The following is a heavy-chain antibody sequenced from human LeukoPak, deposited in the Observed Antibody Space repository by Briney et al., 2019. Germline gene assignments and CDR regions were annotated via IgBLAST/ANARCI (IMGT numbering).Heavy chain of an antibody. CDR3: ARSDWYSGYCSN. V-gene: IGHV4-59*01. D-gene: IGHD3-22*01. CDR1: GGSISSYY. Sequence: SETLSLTCTVSGGSISSYYWSWIRQPPGKGLEWIGYIYYSGSTNYNPSLKSRVTISVDTSKNQFSPKLSSVPAADTAVYYCARSDWYSGYCSNWGQGTLVTVSS. CDR2: IYYSGST. J-gene: IGHJ4*02.